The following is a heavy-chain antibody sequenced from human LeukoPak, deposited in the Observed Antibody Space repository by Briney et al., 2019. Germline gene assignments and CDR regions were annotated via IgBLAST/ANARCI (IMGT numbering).Heavy chain of an antibody. CDR2: ISSGSTI. CDR3: ARESIAVAGAPFDY. J-gene: IGHJ4*02. CDR1: GFTFSSYE. D-gene: IGHD6-19*01. V-gene: IGHV3-48*03. Sequence: GGSLRLSCAASGFTFSSYEMNWVRQAPGKGLEWVSYISSGSTIYDADSVKGRFTVSRDNAKNSLYLQMNSLRAEDTAVYYCARESIAVAGAPFDYWGQGTLVTVSS.